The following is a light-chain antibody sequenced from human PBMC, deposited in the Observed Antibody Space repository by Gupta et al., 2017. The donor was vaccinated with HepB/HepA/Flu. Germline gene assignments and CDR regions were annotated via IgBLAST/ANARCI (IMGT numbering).Light chain of an antibody. CDR2: DVT. CDR3: SLYTGTRFV. Sequence: QSAQAQPPSVYESPSQTVTSSCTGSSSDVGSYNCDSCDQQQSGEAPNLIIYDVTRRSSGVPARFSGSKSGSTATLTISGPQHEDEGDYHFSLYTGTRFVFGTGTGVTVL. V-gene: IGLV2-11*01. CDR1: SSDVGSYNC. J-gene: IGLJ1*01.